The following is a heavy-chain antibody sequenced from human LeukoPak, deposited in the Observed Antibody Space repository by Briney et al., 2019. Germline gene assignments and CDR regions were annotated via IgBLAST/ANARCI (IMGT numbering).Heavy chain of an antibody. CDR1: GFTFSDYY. CDR2: ISSSSSTL. Sequence: PGGSLRLSCAASGFTFSDYYMSWIRQAPGKGLEWVSYISSSSSTLSYADSVKGRFTISRDNAKNSLFLQMNSLRAEDTALYYCAKGPMTRGPFDYWGQGTLVTVSS. D-gene: IGHD3-22*01. CDR3: AKGPMTRGPFDY. J-gene: IGHJ4*02. V-gene: IGHV3-11*01.